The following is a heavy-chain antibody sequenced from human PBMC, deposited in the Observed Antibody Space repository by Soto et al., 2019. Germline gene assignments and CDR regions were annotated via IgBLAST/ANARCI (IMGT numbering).Heavy chain of an antibody. V-gene: IGHV1-3*01. J-gene: IGHJ5*02. CDR2: INAGNGNT. CDR3: ERSYTFPFDP. Sequence: VKLSCKGFGYGFSIYAMHCGRQAPGERLEWMGWINAGNGNTKYSQKFQGRVTITRDTSASTAYMELSSLRSEDMAVYYCERSYTFPFDPRGQGTLVTVPS. D-gene: IGHD1-26*01. CDR1: GYGFSIYA.